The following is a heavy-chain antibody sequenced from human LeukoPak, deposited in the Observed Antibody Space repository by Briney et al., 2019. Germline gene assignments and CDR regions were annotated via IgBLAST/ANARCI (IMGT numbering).Heavy chain of an antibody. CDR3: AKDPPWDCSGTSCYDD. D-gene: IGHD2-2*01. J-gene: IGHJ4*02. CDR1: GFTFSNYA. Sequence: GGSLRLSCAVSGFTFSNYAMNWVRQAPGKGLEWVSAISGSGDSTYYADSVKGRFTISRDNSKNTLYLQMNSLRAEDAAVYYCAKDPPWDCSGTSCYDDWGQGTLVTVSS. V-gene: IGHV3-23*01. CDR2: ISGSGDST.